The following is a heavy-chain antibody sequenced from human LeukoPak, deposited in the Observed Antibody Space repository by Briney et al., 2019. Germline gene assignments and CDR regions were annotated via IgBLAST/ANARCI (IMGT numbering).Heavy chain of an antibody. CDR3: TTRYCSSTSCYSVDLDP. CDR1: GFTFSNAW. V-gene: IGHV3-15*01. J-gene: IGHJ5*02. CDR2: IKSKTDGWTT. D-gene: IGHD2-2*01. Sequence: GGSLRLSCAASGFTFSNAWMSWVRQAPGKGLEWVGRIKSKTDGWTTDYAAPVKGRFTISRDDSKNTLYLQMNSLKTEDTAVYYCTTRYCSSTSCYSVDLDPWGQGTLVTVSS.